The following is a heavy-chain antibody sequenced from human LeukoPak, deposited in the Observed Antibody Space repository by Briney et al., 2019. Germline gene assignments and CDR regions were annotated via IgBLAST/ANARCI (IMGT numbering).Heavy chain of an antibody. CDR1: GFAFSNYA. CDR2: TSYDGSNK. D-gene: IGHD2-15*01. Sequence: GGSLRLSCAASGFAFSNYALYWVRQTPGKGLEWVTLTSYDGSNKYYADSVKGRFTISRDNSKSTLYLQMNNLRPEDSAVYYCARDQWDDCSGGSCYSSNQHTYGMDVWGQGTTVTVSS. V-gene: IGHV3-30-3*01. J-gene: IGHJ6*02. CDR3: ARDQWDDCSGGSCYSSNQHTYGMDV.